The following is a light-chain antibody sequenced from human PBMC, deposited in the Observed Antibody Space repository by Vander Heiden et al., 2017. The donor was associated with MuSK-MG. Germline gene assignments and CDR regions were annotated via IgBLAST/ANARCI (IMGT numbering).Light chain of an antibody. J-gene: IGLJ3*02. CDR2: EGS. CDR3: CSYASNNSWV. V-gene: IGLV2-23*01. CDR1: SRDVGRDNL. Sequence: QSPLTQPASVSRSPGQSPPISCTGTSRDVGRDNLVSWYQQYPGKAPKLMIYEGSKRPSGVSDRFSGSKSGNTASLTISGLQAEDESDYYCCSYASNNSWVFGGGTKLTVL.